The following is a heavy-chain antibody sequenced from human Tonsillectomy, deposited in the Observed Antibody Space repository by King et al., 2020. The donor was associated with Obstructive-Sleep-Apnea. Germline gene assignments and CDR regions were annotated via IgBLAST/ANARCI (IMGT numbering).Heavy chain of an antibody. CDR3: VRVFGDYRNVYYGMDV. V-gene: IGHV4-4*02. Sequence: VQLQESGPGLVKPSGTLFLTCEVSGGSISSSNWWSWVRQPPGKGLEWIGEIYHSGSTSSNPSLTSRVTISVDKTKNQFSLEVRSVTAADTAVYYCVRVFGDYRNVYYGMDVWGQGTTVTVSS. CDR2: IYHSGST. CDR1: GGSISSSNW. D-gene: IGHD4-17*01. J-gene: IGHJ6*02.